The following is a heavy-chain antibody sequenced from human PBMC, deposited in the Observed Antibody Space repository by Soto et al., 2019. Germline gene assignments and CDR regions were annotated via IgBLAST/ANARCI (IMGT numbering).Heavy chain of an antibody. CDR3: ASTNTFITALCQRDY. D-gene: IGHD6-13*01. Sequence: EVQLLESGGGLVQPGGSLRLSCAASGFTFSSYAMSWVRQAPGKGLEWVSAISGSGGSTYYADSVKGRFTISRDNSKKTLYLHMHSLRLDVTAVYYCASTNTFITALCQRDYWGQGTLLTV. CDR1: GFTFSSYA. J-gene: IGHJ4*02. CDR2: ISGSGGST. V-gene: IGHV3-23*01.